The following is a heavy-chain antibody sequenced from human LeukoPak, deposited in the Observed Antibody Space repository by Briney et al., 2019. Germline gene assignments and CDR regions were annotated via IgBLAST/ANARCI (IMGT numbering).Heavy chain of an antibody. CDR3: ARGELGITIFGVVITPFDY. V-gene: IGHV1-46*03. CDR1: GYTFTSYY. D-gene: IGHD3-3*01. CDR2: INPSGGST. J-gene: IGHJ4*02. Sequence: ASVKVSCKASGYTFTSYYMHWVRQAPGQGLEWMGIINPSGGSTSYALKFQGRVTMTRDTSTSTVYMELSSLRSEDTAVYYCARGELGITIFGVVITPFDYWGQGTLVTVSS.